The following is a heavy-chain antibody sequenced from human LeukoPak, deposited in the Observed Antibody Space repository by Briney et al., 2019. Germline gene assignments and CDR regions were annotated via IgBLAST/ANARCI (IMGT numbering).Heavy chain of an antibody. CDR1: GYTFTGYY. J-gene: IGHJ3*02. CDR2: LNPNSGGR. V-gene: IGHV1-2*02. CDR3: ARAGIVGATEGVDAFDI. Sequence: ASVKVSFKASGYTFTGYYMHWVRQAPGQGLGGMGWLNPNSGGRNYAQEFQGRVTKTRDTTISTASTEMSRLRSDDTAVYYCARAGIVGATEGVDAFDIWGQGTMVTVSS. D-gene: IGHD1-26*01.